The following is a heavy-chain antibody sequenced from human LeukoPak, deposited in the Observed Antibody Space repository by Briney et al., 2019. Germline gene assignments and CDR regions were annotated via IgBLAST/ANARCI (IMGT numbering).Heavy chain of an antibody. CDR3: ARATLITFGGVIGDAFDI. J-gene: IGHJ3*02. Sequence: SETLSLTCAVSGYSISSGYYWGWIRQPPGKVLEWIGSIYHSGSTYYNPSLKSRVTISVDTSKHQFSLKLSSVTAADTAVYYCARATLITFGGVIGDAFDIWGQGTMVTVSS. CDR1: GYSISSGYY. D-gene: IGHD3-16*02. V-gene: IGHV4-38-2*01. CDR2: IYHSGST.